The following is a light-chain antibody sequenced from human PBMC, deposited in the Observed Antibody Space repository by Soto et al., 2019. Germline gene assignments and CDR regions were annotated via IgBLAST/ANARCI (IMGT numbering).Light chain of an antibody. V-gene: IGLV2-18*02. CDR3: SSNTDSSNYV. J-gene: IGLJ1*01. CDR2: QVT. Sequence: QSALTQPPSVSGSPGQSVTISCTGTSSDVGSYNRVSWYQQPPGTAPKLMIYQVTNRPSGVSNRFSGSRSGNTASLTISGLQAEDEADYYCSSNTDSSNYVFGTGTKVTVL. CDR1: SSDVGSYNR.